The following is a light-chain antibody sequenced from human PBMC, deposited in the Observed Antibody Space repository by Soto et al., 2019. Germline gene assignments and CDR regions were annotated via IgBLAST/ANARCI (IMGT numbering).Light chain of an antibody. CDR1: HSVSSSY. J-gene: IGKJ2*01. Sequence: EIVLTQSPGTLSLSPGERATLSCRASHSVSSSYLAWYQQKPGQAPRLLIYGASSRATGIPDRLSGSGSGTDFTLTISRLEPEDFAMYYCQQYGSSPPYTFGQATKLEIK. CDR3: QQYGSSPPYT. V-gene: IGKV3-20*01. CDR2: GAS.